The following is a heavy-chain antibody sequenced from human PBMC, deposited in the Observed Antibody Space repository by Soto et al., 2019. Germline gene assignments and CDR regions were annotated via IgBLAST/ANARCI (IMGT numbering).Heavy chain of an antibody. J-gene: IGHJ6*02. CDR2: ISRSGSTI. V-gene: IGHV3-11*01. CDR3: ARGLSCISTTCHVGPVDV. CDR1: GFTFSDYY. D-gene: IGHD2-2*01. Sequence: QVQLVESGGGLVKPGGSLRLSCAASGFTFSDYYMSWIRQAPGKGLEWVSYISRSGSTIYYADSVKGRFPISRDNAKNSLYLQMNSLRAEDTAVYYCARGLSCISTTCHVGPVDVWGQGTTVTVSS.